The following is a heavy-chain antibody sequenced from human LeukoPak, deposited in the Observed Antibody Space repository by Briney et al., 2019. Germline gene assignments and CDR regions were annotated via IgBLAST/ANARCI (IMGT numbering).Heavy chain of an antibody. Sequence: PSQTLSLTCTVSGGSISSGGYYWSWIRQHPGKGLEWIGYIHYSGSTYYNPSLKSRVTILVDTSKNQFSLKLRSVTAADTAVYYCARDYYDYVWGSYREHYFDYWGQGTLVTVSS. CDR1: GGSISSGGYY. V-gene: IGHV4-31*03. J-gene: IGHJ4*02. CDR3: ARDYYDYVWGSYREHYFDY. CDR2: IHYSGST. D-gene: IGHD3-16*02.